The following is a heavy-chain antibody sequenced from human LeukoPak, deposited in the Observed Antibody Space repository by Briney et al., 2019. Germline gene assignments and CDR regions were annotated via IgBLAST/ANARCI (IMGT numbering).Heavy chain of an antibody. V-gene: IGHV4-4*07. D-gene: IGHD2-2*01. CDR3: ARGYFRDCSSTSCYGEGGFDP. CDR1: GGSISSNYY. CDR2: IYNSGIT. Sequence: SETLSLTCTVSGGSISSNYYWSWIRQPAGKGLEYIGRIYNSGITNYNPSLKSRVTISVDTSKNQFSLKLSSVTAADTAVYFCARGYFRDCSSTSCYGEGGFDPWGQGTLVTVSS. J-gene: IGHJ5*02.